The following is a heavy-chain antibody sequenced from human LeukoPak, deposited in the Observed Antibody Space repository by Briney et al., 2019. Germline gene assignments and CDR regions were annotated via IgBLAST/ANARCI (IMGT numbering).Heavy chain of an antibody. D-gene: IGHD6-6*01. V-gene: IGHV3-33*01. CDR1: GFTFSDYG. CDR3: ARAHSSSSTFDL. Sequence: PGRSLRLPCAASGFTFSDYGIHWVRQAPGQGLEWVALIWYDGSKKYYADSVKGRFTISRDNTKNTLYLQLNSLRADDTAVYYCARAHSSSSTFDLWGQGTLVTVSS. CDR2: IWYDGSKK. J-gene: IGHJ4*02.